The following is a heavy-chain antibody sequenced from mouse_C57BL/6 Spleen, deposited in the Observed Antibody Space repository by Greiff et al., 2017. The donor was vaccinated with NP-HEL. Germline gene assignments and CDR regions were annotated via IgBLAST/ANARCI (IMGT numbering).Heavy chain of an antibody. J-gene: IGHJ1*03. CDR3: ASDYYGSSYWYFDV. CDR2: IDPSDSET. V-gene: IGHV1-52*01. Sequence: QVQLQQPGAELVRPGSSVKLSCKASGYTFTSYWMHWVKQRPIQGLEWIGNIDPSDSETHYNQKFKDKATLTVDKSSSTAYMQLSSLTSEDSAVYYGASDYYGSSYWYFDVWGTGTTVTVSS. CDR1: GYTFTSYW. D-gene: IGHD1-1*01.